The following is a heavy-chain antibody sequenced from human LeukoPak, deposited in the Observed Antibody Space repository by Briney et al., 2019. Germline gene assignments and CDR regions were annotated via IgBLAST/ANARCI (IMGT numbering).Heavy chain of an antibody. V-gene: IGHV1-69*13. CDR1: GGTFSSYA. Sequence: SVKVSCKASGGTFSSYAISWVRQAPGQGLEWMGGIIPIFGTANYAQKFRGRVTITADESTITAYMELSSLRSEDTAVYYCARDISSGYDAFDIWGQGTMVTVSS. D-gene: IGHD3-22*01. CDR3: ARDISSGYDAFDI. J-gene: IGHJ3*02. CDR2: IIPIFGTA.